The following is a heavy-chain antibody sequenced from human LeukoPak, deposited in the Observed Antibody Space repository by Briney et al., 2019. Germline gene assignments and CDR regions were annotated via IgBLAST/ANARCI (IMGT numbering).Heavy chain of an antibody. CDR2: ISSSGSTI. J-gene: IGHJ6*04. CDR1: GFTFSSYE. Sequence: PGGSLRLSCAASGFTFSSYEMTWVRQAPGKGLEWVSYISSSGSTIYYADSVKGRFTISRDNAKNSLYLQMNSLRAEDTAVYYCAELGITMSGGVWGKGTTVTISS. CDR3: AELGITMSGGV. D-gene: IGHD3-10*02. V-gene: IGHV3-48*03.